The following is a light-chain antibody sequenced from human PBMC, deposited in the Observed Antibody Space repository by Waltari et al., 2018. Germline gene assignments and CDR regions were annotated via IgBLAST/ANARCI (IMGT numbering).Light chain of an antibody. CDR1: QSISKY. CDR3: QKYGSLPAT. J-gene: IGKJ1*01. V-gene: IGKV3-20*01. CDR2: DAS. Sequence: EIMLTQSPGTLSLSPGERVTLSCRASQSISKYLAWYQQKPGQAPSLLIYDASSRATGIPDRFSGSGSGTDFSLTISRLEPEDFAVYYCQKYGSLPATFGQGTKVEIK.